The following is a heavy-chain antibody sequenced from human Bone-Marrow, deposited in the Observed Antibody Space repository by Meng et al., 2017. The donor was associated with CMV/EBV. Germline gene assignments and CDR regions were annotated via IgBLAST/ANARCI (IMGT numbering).Heavy chain of an antibody. CDR2: ISGSSSYI. J-gene: IGHJ4*02. CDR1: GFTFSSYS. D-gene: IGHD6-19*01. Sequence: GESLKISCAASGFTFSSYSMNWVRQAPGKGLEWVSSISGSSSYIYYADSVKGRFTISSLYLQMNSLRAEDTAVYYCARAVAGDIDYWGQGTLVTVSS. V-gene: IGHV3-21*01. CDR3: ARAVAGDIDY.